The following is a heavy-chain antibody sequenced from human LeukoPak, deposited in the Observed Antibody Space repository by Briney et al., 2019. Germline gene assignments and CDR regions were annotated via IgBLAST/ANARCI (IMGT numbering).Heavy chain of an antibody. V-gene: IGHV1-2*02. J-gene: IGHJ4*02. D-gene: IGHD2-2*01. CDR3: STEDKYCSSTSCGDY. CDR1: GYTFTAYY. Sequence: ASVKVSCKASGYTFTAYYMHWVRQAPGQGLEWMGWINPNNGGTNYAQKFQDRVTMTRDTSISTAYMELSSLRSDDTAVYYCSTEDKYCSSTSCGDYWGQGTLVTV. CDR2: INPNNGGT.